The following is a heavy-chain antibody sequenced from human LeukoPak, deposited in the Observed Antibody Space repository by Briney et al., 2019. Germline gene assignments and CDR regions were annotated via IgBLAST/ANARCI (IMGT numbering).Heavy chain of an antibody. CDR2: IIPIFGTA. D-gene: IGHD6-19*01. Sequence: GASVKVSCKASGGTFSSYAISWVRQAPGQGLEWMGGIIPIFGTANYAQKFQGRVTMTRDTSTSTVYMELSSLRSEDTAVYYCARGGTWLSHHYTSGKDYWGQGTLVTVSS. CDR1: GGTFSSYA. J-gene: IGHJ4*02. V-gene: IGHV1-69*05. CDR3: ARGGTWLSHHYTSGKDY.